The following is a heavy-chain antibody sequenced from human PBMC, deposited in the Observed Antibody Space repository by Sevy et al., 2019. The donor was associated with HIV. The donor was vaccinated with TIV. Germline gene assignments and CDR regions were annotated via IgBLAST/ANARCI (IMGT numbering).Heavy chain of an antibody. Sequence: GGSLRLSCAASGFTFSSYWMSWVRQAPGKGLEWVANIKQDGSEKNYVDSVKGRFTISRDNAKNSLYLQMNSMRDEDTAVYYCASETYSSGYPAAFDIWGQGTMVTVSS. V-gene: IGHV3-7*01. CDR2: IKQDGSEK. J-gene: IGHJ3*02. D-gene: IGHD6-19*01. CDR1: GFTFSSYW. CDR3: ASETYSSGYPAAFDI.